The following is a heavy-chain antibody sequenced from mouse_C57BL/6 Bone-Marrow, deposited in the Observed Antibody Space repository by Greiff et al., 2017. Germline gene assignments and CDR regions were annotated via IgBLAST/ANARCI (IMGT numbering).Heavy chain of an antibody. CDR3: ARSSTFFYYVDY. CDR1: GYTFTTYP. D-gene: IGHD5-1*01. V-gene: IGHV1-47*01. Sequence: LVESGAELVKPGASVKMSCKASGYTFTTYPIEWMKQNHGKSLEWIGNFHPSNDDTKYNEKFKGKATLTVEKSSNTVYLELSRLTSDDSAVYYWARSSTFFYYVDYWGQGTTLTVSS. CDR2: FHPSNDDT. J-gene: IGHJ2*01.